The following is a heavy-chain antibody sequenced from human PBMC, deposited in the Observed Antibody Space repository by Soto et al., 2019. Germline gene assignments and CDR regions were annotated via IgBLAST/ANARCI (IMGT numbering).Heavy chain of an antibody. J-gene: IGHJ6*02. CDR2: IYYSGST. V-gene: IGHV4-61*01. Sequence: SETLSLTCTVSGGSVSSGSYYWSWIRQPPGKGLEWIGYIYYSGSTNYNSSLKSRVTISVDTSKNQFSLKLSSVTAADTAVYYFASADCSSTSCYGYYYYGMDVWGQGTTVTVSS. CDR1: GGSVSSGSYY. D-gene: IGHD2-2*01. CDR3: ASADCSSTSCYGYYYYGMDV.